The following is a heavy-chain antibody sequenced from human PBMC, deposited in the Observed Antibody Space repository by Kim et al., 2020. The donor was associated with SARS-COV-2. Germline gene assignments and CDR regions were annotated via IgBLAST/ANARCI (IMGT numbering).Heavy chain of an antibody. V-gene: IGHV4-39*01. D-gene: IGHD2-21*01. CDR3: ARPHLGGGDSDY. Sequence: SETLSLTCTVSGGSISSSSYYWGWIRQPPGKGLEWIGSIYYSGSTYYNPSLKSRVTISVDTSKNQFSLKLSSVTAADTAVYYCARPHLGGGDSDYWGQGT. J-gene: IGHJ4*02. CDR1: GGSISSSSYY. CDR2: IYYSGST.